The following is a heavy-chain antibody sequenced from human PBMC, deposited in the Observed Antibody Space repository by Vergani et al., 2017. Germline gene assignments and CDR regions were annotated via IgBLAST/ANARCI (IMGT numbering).Heavy chain of an antibody. J-gene: IGHJ4*02. CDR3: ARDSPEWIQLWVFDY. CDR2: IRSSGSTI. CDR1: GFTFSDYY. Sequence: QVQLVESGGGLDKPGGSLRLSCAASGFTFSDYYMSWIRQAPGKGLEWVSYIRSSGSTIYYADSVKGRFTISRDNAKNSLYLQMNSLRAEDTAVYYCARDSPEWIQLWVFDYWGQGTLVTVSS. D-gene: IGHD5-18*01. V-gene: IGHV3-11*04.